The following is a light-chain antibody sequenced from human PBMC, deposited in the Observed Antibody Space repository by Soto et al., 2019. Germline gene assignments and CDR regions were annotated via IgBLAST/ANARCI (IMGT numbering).Light chain of an antibody. CDR2: DAS. CDR3: QQYGTSPRT. J-gene: IGKJ1*01. Sequence: VVSESPGTLSLSQGERARLSCRASQSVSSGYLAWYQQQAGQAPRLLIYDASSRATGIPDRFSGSGSGTDFTLTIVRLEPEDFAVYYCQQYGTSPRTFGQGTKVDIK. CDR1: QSVSSGY. V-gene: IGKV3-20*01.